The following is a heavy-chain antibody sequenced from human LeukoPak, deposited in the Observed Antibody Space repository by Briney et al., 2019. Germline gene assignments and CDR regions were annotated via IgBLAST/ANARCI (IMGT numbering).Heavy chain of an antibody. CDR2: ISSSSSYI. CDR1: GFTFSSYS. D-gene: IGHD4-17*01. CDR3: ARDYGDYEGVNWFDP. J-gene: IGHJ5*02. V-gene: IGHV3-21*01. Sequence: GGSLRLSCAASGFTFSSYSMNWVRQAPGEGLEWVSSISSSSSYIYYADSVKGRFTISRDNAKNSLYLQMNSLRAEDTAVYYCARDYGDYEGVNWFDPWGQGTLVTVSS.